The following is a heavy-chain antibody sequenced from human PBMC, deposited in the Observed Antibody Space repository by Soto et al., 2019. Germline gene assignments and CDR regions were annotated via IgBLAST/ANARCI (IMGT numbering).Heavy chain of an antibody. Sequence: GGSLRLSCAASGFTFSNAWMSWVRQAPGKGLEWVGRIKSKTDGGTTDYAAPVKGRFTISRDDSKTTLYLQMKSLKTEDTAVYYCTTDPSDIVLMVYVLPYYYMDVWGKGTTVTVSS. J-gene: IGHJ6*03. CDR2: IKSKTDGGTT. CDR3: TTDPSDIVLMVYVLPYYYMDV. D-gene: IGHD2-8*01. V-gene: IGHV3-15*01. CDR1: GFTFSNAW.